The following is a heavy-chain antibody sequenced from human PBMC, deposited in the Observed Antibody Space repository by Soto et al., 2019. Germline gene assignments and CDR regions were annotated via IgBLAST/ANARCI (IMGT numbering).Heavy chain of an antibody. CDR3: ARGEPRADVVPAAIFYYYGMDV. CDR1: GFTFSSYS. V-gene: IGHV3-48*02. D-gene: IGHD2-2*01. CDR2: ISSSSSTI. Sequence: EVQLVESGGGLVQPGGSLRLSCAASGFTFSSYSMNWVRQAPGKGLEWVSYISSSSSTIYYADSVKGRFTISRDNAKNSLYLQMNSLRDEDTAVYYCARGEPRADVVPAAIFYYYGMDVWDQGTTVTVSS. J-gene: IGHJ6*02.